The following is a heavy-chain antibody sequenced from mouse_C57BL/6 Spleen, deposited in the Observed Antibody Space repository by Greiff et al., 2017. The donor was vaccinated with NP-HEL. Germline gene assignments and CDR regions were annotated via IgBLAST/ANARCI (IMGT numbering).Heavy chain of an antibody. J-gene: IGHJ1*03. CDR1: GYAFSSYW. V-gene: IGHV1-80*01. CDR3: ARLASHGSKNWYFDV. Sequence: VQLQQSGAELVKPGASVKISCKASGYAFSSYWMNWVKQRPGKGLEWIGQIYPGDGDTNYNGKFKGKATLTADKSSSTAYMQLSSLTSEDSAVYFCARLASHGSKNWYFDVWGTGTTVTVSS. D-gene: IGHD1-1*01. CDR2: IYPGDGDT.